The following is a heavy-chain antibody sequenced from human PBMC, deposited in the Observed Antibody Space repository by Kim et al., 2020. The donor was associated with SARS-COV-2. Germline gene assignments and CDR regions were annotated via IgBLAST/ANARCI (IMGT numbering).Heavy chain of an antibody. CDR2: TRNKQNSYTT. CDR3: SRSASYYAMDV. J-gene: IGHJ6*02. CDR1: GFTSSDHY. Sequence: GGSLRLSCAASGFTSSDHYMDWVRQAPGKGLEWLGRTRNKQNSYTTEYAASVKGRFTISRDDSRNSVYLQMNSLRTEDTAVYFCSRSASYYAMDVWGQGTTVTVSS. V-gene: IGHV3-72*01. D-gene: IGHD3-16*01.